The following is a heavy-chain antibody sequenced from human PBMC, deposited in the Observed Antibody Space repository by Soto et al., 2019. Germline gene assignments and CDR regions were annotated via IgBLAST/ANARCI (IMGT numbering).Heavy chain of an antibody. V-gene: IGHV3-30-3*01. D-gene: IGHD2-2*01. CDR1: GFTFSSYA. J-gene: IGHJ4*02. CDR2: ISYDGSNK. Sequence: HPGGSLRLSCAASGFTFSSYAMHWVRQAPGKGLERVAVISYDGSNKYYADSVKGRFTISRDNARYSLYLQMNSLRVDDTAVYYCARSPVPAAPWDYWGQGTLVIVSS. CDR3: ARSPVPAAPWDY.